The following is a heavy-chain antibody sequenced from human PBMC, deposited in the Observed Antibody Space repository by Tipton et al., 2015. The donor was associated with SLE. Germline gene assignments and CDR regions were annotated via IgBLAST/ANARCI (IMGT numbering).Heavy chain of an antibody. V-gene: IGHV4-61*02. D-gene: IGHD3-3*02. J-gene: IGHJ4*02. Sequence: TLSLTCTVSGGSISSGDYHWSWIRQPAGKGLEWIGRIHSSGSTNYNPSLQSRVTLSVDTSKSQFSLRLTSVTAADTAVYYCARLTSISGVLNWGQGTLVTVSS. CDR3: ARLTSISGVLN. CDR1: GGSISSGDYH. CDR2: IHSSGST.